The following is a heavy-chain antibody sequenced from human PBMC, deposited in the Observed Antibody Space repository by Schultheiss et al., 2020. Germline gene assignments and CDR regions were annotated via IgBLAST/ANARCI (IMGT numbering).Heavy chain of an antibody. V-gene: IGHV3-15*07. Sequence: GGSLRLSCAASGFTFSSYGMHWVRQAPGKGLEWVGRIKSKTDGGTTDYAAPVKGRFTISRDDSKNTLYLQMNSLRSEDTAVYYCARATLLWFREARGNWFDPWGKGTLVTVSS. CDR3: ARATLLWFREARGNWFDP. CDR2: IKSKTDGGTT. J-gene: IGHJ5*02. D-gene: IGHD3-10*01. CDR1: GFTFSSYG.